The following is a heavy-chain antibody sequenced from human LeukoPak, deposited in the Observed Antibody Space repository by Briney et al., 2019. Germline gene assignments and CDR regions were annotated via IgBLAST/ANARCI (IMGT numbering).Heavy chain of an antibody. CDR2: ISAYNGNT. CDR1: GYTFTGHY. V-gene: IGHV1-18*04. J-gene: IGHJ4*02. Sequence: ASVKVSCKASGYTFTGHYMHWVRQAPGQGLEWMGWISAYNGNTNYAQKLQGRVTVTTDTSTSTAYMELRSLRSDDTAVYYCARAGQWLSYFDYWGQGTLVTVSS. D-gene: IGHD6-19*01. CDR3: ARAGQWLSYFDY.